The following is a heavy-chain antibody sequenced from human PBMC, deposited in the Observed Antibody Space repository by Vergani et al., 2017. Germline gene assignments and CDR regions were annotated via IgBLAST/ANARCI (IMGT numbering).Heavy chain of an antibody. Sequence: EVQLVESGGGLVQPGGSLRLSCAASGFTFSSYSMNWVRQAPGKGLEWVSYISSSSSTIYYADSVKGRFTISRDNAKNSLYLQMNSLRAEDTAVYYCARGGTTIFDGMDVWSQGTTVTVSS. CDR1: GFTFSSYS. CDR3: ARGGTTIFDGMDV. V-gene: IGHV3-48*01. CDR2: ISSSSSTI. D-gene: IGHD3-3*01. J-gene: IGHJ6*02.